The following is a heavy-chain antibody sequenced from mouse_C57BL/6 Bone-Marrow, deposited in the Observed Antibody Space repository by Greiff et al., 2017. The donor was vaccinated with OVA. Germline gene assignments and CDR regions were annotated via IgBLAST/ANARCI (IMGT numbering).Heavy chain of an antibody. CDR1: GYTFTSYW. D-gene: IGHD2-4*01. Sequence: QSSKASGYTFTSYWMHWVKQRPGRGLEWIGRIDPNSGGTKYSEKFKSKATLTVDKPSSTAYMQLSSLTSEDSAVYYCARGLRRGAWFAYWGQGTLVTVSA. J-gene: IGHJ3*01. V-gene: IGHV1-62-3*01. CDR2: IDPNSGGT. CDR3: ARGLRRGAWFAY.